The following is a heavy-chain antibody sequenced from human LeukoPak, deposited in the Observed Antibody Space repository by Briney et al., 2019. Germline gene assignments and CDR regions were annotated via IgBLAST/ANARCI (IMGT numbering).Heavy chain of an antibody. J-gene: IGHJ4*02. CDR3: ARDLDWILFDY. V-gene: IGHV3-74*03. D-gene: IGHD3-9*01. CDR1: GFTFSTYW. CDR2: IRPEGTTT. Sequence: GGSLRLPCAASGFTFSTYWMHWVRQAPGKGLVWVSRIRPEGTTTAYADSVKGRFTISRDNAKNTLFLQTNSLSAEDTAVYYCARDLDWILFDYWGQGTLVTVSS.